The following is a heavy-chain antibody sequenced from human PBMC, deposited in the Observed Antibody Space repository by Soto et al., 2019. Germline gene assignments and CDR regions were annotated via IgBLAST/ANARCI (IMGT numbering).Heavy chain of an antibody. CDR1: GFTFSSYA. D-gene: IGHD2-21*02. V-gene: IGHV3-23*01. CDR3: AKDSHCGCDCYQTPPFDY. CDR2: ISGSGGST. J-gene: IGHJ4*02. Sequence: GRSLRLSCAASGFTFSSYAMSWVRQATGKRLEWVSAISGSGGSTYYADSVKGRFTISRDNSKNTLYLQMNSLRAEDTAVYYCAKDSHCGCDCYQTPPFDYWGQGTLVTVSS.